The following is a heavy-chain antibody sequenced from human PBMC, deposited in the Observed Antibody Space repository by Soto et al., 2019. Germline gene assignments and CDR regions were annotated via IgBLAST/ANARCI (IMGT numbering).Heavy chain of an antibody. Sequence: ASVKVSCKASGYTFTGYYMHWVRQAPGQGLEWMGWINPNSGGTNYAQKFQGWVTMTRDTSISTAYMELSRLRSDDTAVYYCASGGSSSGGDYYYHAMDLWGQGTTVTVSS. D-gene: IGHD6-6*01. V-gene: IGHV1-2*04. CDR2: INPNSGGT. CDR3: ASGGSSSGGDYYYHAMDL. J-gene: IGHJ6*02. CDR1: GYTFTGYY.